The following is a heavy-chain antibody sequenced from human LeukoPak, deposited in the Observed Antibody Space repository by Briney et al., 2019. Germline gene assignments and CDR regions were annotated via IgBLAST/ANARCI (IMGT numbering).Heavy chain of an antibody. D-gene: IGHD2-2*01. CDR2: IYTSGST. J-gene: IGHJ6*03. V-gene: IGHV4-4*07. CDR1: GGSISSYY. Sequence: SETLSLTCTVSGGSISSYYWSWIRLPAGKGLEWIGRIYTSGSTNYNPSLKSRVTMSVDTSKNQFSLKLSSVTAADTAVYYCARDRYCSSTSRYGYGYMDVWGKGTTVTVSS. CDR3: ARDRYCSSTSRYGYGYMDV.